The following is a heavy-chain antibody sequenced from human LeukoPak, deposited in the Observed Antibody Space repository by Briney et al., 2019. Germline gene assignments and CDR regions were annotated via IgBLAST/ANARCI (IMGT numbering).Heavy chain of an antibody. CDR2: MFYSGST. J-gene: IGHJ6*03. CDR1: GGSISTSRYY. D-gene: IGHD7-27*01. CDR3: ARHFTGYYYYIDL. Sequence: SETLSLTCTVSGGSISTSRYYWGWVRQPPGKGLDWIGTMFYSGSTYYNPSLKSRVTISADTSKNQFSLKLTSVTAADTVVYYCARHFTGYYYYIDLWGKGTTVTVSS. V-gene: IGHV4-39*01.